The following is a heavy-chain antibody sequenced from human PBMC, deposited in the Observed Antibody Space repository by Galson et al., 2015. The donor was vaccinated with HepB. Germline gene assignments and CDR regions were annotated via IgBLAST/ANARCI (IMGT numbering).Heavy chain of an antibody. V-gene: IGHV1-3*01. CDR3: ARSDRDDSGSYHFDY. Sequence: SCKASGYTFTSYAMHWVRQAPGQRLEWMGWINAGNGNTKYSQKFQGRVTITRDTSASTAYMELSSLRSEDTAVYYCARSDRDDSGSYHFDYWGQGTLVTVSS. D-gene: IGHD1-26*01. CDR2: INAGNGNT. J-gene: IGHJ4*02. CDR1: GYTFTSYA.